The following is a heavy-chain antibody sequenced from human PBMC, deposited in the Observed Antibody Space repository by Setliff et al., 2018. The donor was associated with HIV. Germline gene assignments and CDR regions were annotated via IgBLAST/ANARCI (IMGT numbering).Heavy chain of an antibody. Sequence: PSETLSLTCAVYGGSVSGHYWGWFRQPPGKGLEWIGSIYHSGSTNYNPSLKGRVTISVDTSKNQFSLNLSSVTAADTAFYYCATFSPRDAFDIWGQGTMVTVSS. CDR1: GGSVSGHY. CDR3: ATFSPRDAFDI. V-gene: IGHV4-34*11. J-gene: IGHJ3*02. D-gene: IGHD3-16*01. CDR2: IYHSGST.